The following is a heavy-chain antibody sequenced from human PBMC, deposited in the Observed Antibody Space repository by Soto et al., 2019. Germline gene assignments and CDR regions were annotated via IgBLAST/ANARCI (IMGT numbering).Heavy chain of an antibody. J-gene: IGHJ6*04. D-gene: IGHD1-1*01. V-gene: IGHV1-69*01. Sequence: QVQLVQSGAEVKKPGSSVMLSCKASGGTFRSYGISWVRQAPGQGLEWMGGIIPFFGTTNYAKKFQGRVTITAEESTSPAYMEVSSLRSDDTAVYYCARDDRRVVVSTGRGSDYYGMDVWGEGTTVIVTS. CDR1: GGTFRSYG. CDR2: IIPFFGTT. CDR3: ARDDRRVVVSTGRGSDYYGMDV.